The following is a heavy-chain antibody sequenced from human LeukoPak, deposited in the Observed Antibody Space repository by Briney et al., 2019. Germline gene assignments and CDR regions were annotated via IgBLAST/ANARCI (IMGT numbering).Heavy chain of an antibody. CDR2: ISYYGSNK. CDR1: GFTFSSYA. CDR3: ARDLGSGWYVDYYYYGMDV. V-gene: IGHV3-30-3*01. Sequence: GGSLRLSCAASGFTFSSYAMHWVHPAPGKGLAWVAVISYYGSNKYYADSVKGRFTISRDNSKNTLYLQMNSLRAEDTAVYYCARDLGSGWYVDYYYYGMDVWGQGTTVTVSS. D-gene: IGHD6-19*01. J-gene: IGHJ6*02.